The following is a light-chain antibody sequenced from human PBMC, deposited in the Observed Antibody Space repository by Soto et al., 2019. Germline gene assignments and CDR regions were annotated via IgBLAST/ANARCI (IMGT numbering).Light chain of an antibody. CDR2: NNN. CDR1: SPNIGGNA. CDR3: ASWDDSLNGPV. J-gene: IGLJ2*01. Sequence: QSVLTQPPSASGAPGQTVTISCSGGSPNIGGNAVSWYRHLPGAAPILLIYNNNRRPSGVPDRFSGSKSGTSASLAISELRSEDEADFYCASWDDSLNGPVLGGGTKLTVL. V-gene: IGLV1-44*01.